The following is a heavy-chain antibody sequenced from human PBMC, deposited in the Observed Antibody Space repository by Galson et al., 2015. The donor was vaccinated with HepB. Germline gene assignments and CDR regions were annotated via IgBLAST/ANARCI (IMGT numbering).Heavy chain of an antibody. V-gene: IGHV1-69*13. CDR3: TTGLYYYDSSGSERLRDYYYYYGMDV. CDR1: GGTFSNYD. J-gene: IGHJ6*02. D-gene: IGHD3-22*01. Sequence: SVKVSCKAYGGTFSNYDISWVRQAPGQGLEWMGGITPIFATPNYSQKFRGRLTITADESTRTVYMELSSLKTEDTAVYYCTTGLYYYDSSGSERLRDYYYYYGMDVWGQGTTVTVSS. CDR2: ITPIFATP.